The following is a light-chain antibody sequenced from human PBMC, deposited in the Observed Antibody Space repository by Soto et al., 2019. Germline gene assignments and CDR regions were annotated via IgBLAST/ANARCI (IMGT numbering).Light chain of an antibody. CDR3: QQYGSSRT. CDR1: QSVSSSY. V-gene: IGKV3-20*01. Sequence: EIVLTQSPGTLSLSLGERATLSCRASQSVSSSYLAWYQQKPGQAPRLLIYGASSRATGIPDRFSGSGSGTDFTLTISRLAPEDFAVYYCQQYGSSRTFGQGTKVDIK. J-gene: IGKJ1*01. CDR2: GAS.